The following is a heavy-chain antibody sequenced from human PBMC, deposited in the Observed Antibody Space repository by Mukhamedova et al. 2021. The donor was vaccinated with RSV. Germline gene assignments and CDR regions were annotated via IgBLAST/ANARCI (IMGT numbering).Heavy chain of an antibody. J-gene: IGHJ6*02. Sequence: APGKGLEWVSAVGGSGGGTYYADSVKGRFTISRDNSKNTLYLQMNSLRAEDTALYFCARWGSDDTSGHKVYYHYGMDIWGQGTTVT. D-gene: IGHD3-22*01. V-gene: IGHV3-23*01. CDR3: ARWGSDDTSGHKVYYHYGMDI. CDR2: VGGSGGGT.